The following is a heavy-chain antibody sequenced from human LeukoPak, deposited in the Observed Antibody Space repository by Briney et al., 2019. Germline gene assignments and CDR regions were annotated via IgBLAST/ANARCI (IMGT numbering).Heavy chain of an antibody. V-gene: IGHV4-38-2*02. D-gene: IGHD2-2*01. J-gene: IGHJ4*02. CDR1: GYSISSGYY. Sequence: SETLSLTCTVSGYSISSGYYWGWIRQPPGKGLEWIGSIYHSGSTYYSPSLKSRVTISVDTSKNQFSLKLSSVTAADTAVYYCARDLQDIVVVPAAHFDYWGQGTLVTVSS. CDR3: ARDLQDIVVVPAAHFDY. CDR2: IYHSGST.